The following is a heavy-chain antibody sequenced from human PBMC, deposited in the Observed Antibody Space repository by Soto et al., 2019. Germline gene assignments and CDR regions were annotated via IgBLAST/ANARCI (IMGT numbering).Heavy chain of an antibody. CDR2: IYYSGST. CDR3: ARQLDSSGPYYFDY. CDR1: GGSISSGGYY. D-gene: IGHD3-22*01. Sequence: TLSLTCTVSGGSISSGGYYWSWIRQHPGKGLEWIGYIYYSGSTYYNPSLKSRVTISVDTSKNQFSLKLSSVTAADTAVYYCARQLDSSGPYYFDYWGQGTLVTVSS. V-gene: IGHV4-31*03. J-gene: IGHJ4*02.